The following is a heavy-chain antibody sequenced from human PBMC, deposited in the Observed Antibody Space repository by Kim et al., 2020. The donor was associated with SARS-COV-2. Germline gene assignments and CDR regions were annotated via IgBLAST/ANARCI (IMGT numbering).Heavy chain of an antibody. D-gene: IGHD3-16*01. V-gene: IGHV3-9*01. CDR2: ISWDSGSK. J-gene: IGHJ6*02. CDR3: ARLPDPYYFFGAGV. CDR1: GFNFDEYS. Sequence: GGSLRLSCAASGFNFDEYSMHWVRQAPGKGLEWVSGISWDSGSKCYADSVKGRFTISRDNAKNSLYLQMNSLRAEDTALYYCARLPDPYYFFGAGVCGQG.